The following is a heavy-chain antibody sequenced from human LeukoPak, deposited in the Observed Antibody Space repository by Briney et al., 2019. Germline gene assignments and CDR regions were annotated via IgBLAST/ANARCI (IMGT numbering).Heavy chain of an antibody. CDR2: IYYSGST. CDR3: ARLSYGGNGRFFDY. Sequence: SETLSLTCTVSGGSISSYYWSWIRQPPGKGLEWIGYIYYSGSTNYNPSLKSRVTISVDTSKNHFSLKLSSVTAADTAVYYCARLSYGGNGRFFDYWGQGTLVTVSS. CDR1: GGSISSYY. D-gene: IGHD4-23*01. J-gene: IGHJ4*02. V-gene: IGHV4-59*01.